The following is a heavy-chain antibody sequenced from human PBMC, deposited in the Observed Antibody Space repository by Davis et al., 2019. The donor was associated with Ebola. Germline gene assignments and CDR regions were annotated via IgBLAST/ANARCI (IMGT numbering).Heavy chain of an antibody. CDR1: GYTFSNYG. CDR3: ARGVEQLVFYYYYGMDV. D-gene: IGHD6-6*01. V-gene: IGHV1-8*02. Sequence: ASVKVSCKASGYTFSNYGINWVRQATGQGLEWMGWMNPNSGNTGYAQKFQGRVTMTRNTSISTAYMELSSLRSEDTAVYYCARGVEQLVFYYYYGMDVWGQGTTVTVSS. CDR2: MNPNSGNT. J-gene: IGHJ6*02.